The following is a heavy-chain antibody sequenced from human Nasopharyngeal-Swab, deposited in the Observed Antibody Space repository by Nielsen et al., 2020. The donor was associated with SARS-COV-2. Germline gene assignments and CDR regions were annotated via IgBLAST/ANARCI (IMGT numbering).Heavy chain of an antibody. CDR1: GSTFNTYN. CDR3: ARDFGLNYDTYAMDV. Sequence: GGSLRLSCAASGSTFNTYNMNWVRQAPGRGLEWVSSISSSSRYIYYADSLKGRFTIPRDNAKNSLYLQMNSLRAEDTAVYYCARDFGLNYDTYAMDVWGQGTTVTVSS. J-gene: IGHJ6*02. CDR2: ISSSSRYI. V-gene: IGHV3-21*01. D-gene: IGHD3-3*01.